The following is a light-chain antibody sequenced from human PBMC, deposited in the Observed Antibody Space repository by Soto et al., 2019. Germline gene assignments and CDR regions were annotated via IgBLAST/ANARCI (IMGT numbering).Light chain of an antibody. CDR1: QSVSSSY. Sequence: EIVLTQSPGTLSSSPGERATLSCRASQSVSSSYLAWYQQKPGQAPRLLIYRASSRTTGIPDRFSGSGSGTDFTLTISRLEPEDFEVYYCQQYGSSPGTFGQGTKVDIK. CDR3: QQYGSSPGT. V-gene: IGKV3-20*01. J-gene: IGKJ1*01. CDR2: RAS.